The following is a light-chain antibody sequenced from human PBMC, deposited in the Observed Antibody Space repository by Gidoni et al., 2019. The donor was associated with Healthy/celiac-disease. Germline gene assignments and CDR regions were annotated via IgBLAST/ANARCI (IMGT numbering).Light chain of an antibody. V-gene: IGKV1-17*01. J-gene: IGKJ1*01. CDR3: LQHNSYPWT. CDR1: QGIRKD. CDR2: AAS. Sequence: DIQMTQSPSSLSASVGDRVTITCRASQGIRKDLGWYQQKPGKAPKRLIYAASSLQSGVPSRFSGSGSGTEFTLTISRLQPEDFATYYCLQHNSYPWTFGQGTKVEIK.